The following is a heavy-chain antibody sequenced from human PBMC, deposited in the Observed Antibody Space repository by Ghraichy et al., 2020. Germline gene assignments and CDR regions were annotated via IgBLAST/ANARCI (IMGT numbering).Heavy chain of an antibody. CDR1: GGSISSYY. Sequence: SETLSLTCTVSGGSISSYYWSWIRQPPGKGLEWIGYIYTSGSTNYNPSLKSRVTISVDTSKNQFSLKLSSVTAADTAVYYCARVNLGYYRESDWFDPWGQGTLVTVSS. J-gene: IGHJ5*02. D-gene: IGHD3-3*01. CDR3: ARVNLGYYRESDWFDP. CDR2: IYTSGST. V-gene: IGHV4-4*09.